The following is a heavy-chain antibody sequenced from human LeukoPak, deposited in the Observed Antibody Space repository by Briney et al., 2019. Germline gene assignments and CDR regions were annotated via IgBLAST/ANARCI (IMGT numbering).Heavy chain of an antibody. CDR2: INPSSGST. D-gene: IGHD3-22*01. CDR1: GYTFTNYY. J-gene: IGHJ6*02. V-gene: IGHV1-46*01. Sequence: ASVKVSCKASGYTFTNYYIHWVRQAPGQGLEWMGIINPSSGSTTSAQKFQGRVSMTRDTSASTVYMELSSLRSEDTARYYCARGHDNSGYTAHPQRCYYYYGMDVWGQGTTVTVSS. CDR3: ARGHDNSGYTAHPQRCYYYYGMDV.